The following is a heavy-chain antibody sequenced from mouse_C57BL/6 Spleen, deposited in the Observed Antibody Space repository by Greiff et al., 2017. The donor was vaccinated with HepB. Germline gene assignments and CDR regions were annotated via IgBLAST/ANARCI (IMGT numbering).Heavy chain of an antibody. CDR1: GYTFTSYW. D-gene: IGHD3-2*02. CDR3: ARMDSSGYFFAY. Sequence: VQLQQPGAELVMPGASVKLSCKASGYTFTSYWMHWVKQRPGQGLEWIGEIDPSDCYTNYNQKFKGKSTLTVDKSSSTAYMQLSSLTSEDSAVYYCARMDSSGYFFAYWGQGTLVTVSA. V-gene: IGHV1-69*01. J-gene: IGHJ3*01. CDR2: IDPSDCYT.